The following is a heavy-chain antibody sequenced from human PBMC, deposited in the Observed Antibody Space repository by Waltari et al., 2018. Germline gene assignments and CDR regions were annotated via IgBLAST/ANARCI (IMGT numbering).Heavy chain of an antibody. CDR3: ARDLYTYEVNVP. V-gene: IGHV1-69*04. CDR1: GGTFSNYA. D-gene: IGHD5-18*01. Sequence: QVQLVQSGAEVKEPGSSVKVSCKVSGGTFSNYAFSWLGQAPGEGLEWLGRIIPIVGATNYAQKFQGRVTITADKSTNVAYMELNSLRSEDTAVYFCARDLYTYEVNVPWGQGTLVTVSS. CDR2: IIPIVGAT. J-gene: IGHJ5*02.